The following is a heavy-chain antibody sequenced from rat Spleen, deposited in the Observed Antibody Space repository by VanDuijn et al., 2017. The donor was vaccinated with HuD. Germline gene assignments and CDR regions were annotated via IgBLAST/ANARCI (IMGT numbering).Heavy chain of an antibody. V-gene: IGHV5-29*01. J-gene: IGHJ3*01. D-gene: IGHD1-11*01. CDR2: ISYDGSTT. Sequence: EVRLVESDGGLVQPGGSLKLSCAASGFTFSDYYMAWVRQAPTKGLEWVATISYDGSTTYYRDSVKGRFTISRDNAKSTLYLQMDSLRSEDTATYYCARDYGGYSDWFAYWGQGTLVTVSS. CDR3: ARDYGGYSDWFAY. CDR1: GFTFSDYY.